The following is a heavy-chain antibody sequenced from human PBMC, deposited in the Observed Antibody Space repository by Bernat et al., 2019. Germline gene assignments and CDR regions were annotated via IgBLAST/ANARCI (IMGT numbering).Heavy chain of an antibody. J-gene: IGHJ4*01. CDR3: ARDDSPQTVNSFGFDL. CDR1: GGTFSSYA. Sequence: QVQLVQSGAEVKKPGASVKVSCKASGGTFSSYAISWVRQAPGQGLEWMGVIIPICGTANYAQKLQGRVTITADKSTSTDYMKLSSLRAEDTAVYYCARDDSPQTVNSFGFDLWGQGTLVNVFS. CDR2: IIPICGTA. D-gene: IGHD3-22*01. V-gene: IGHV1-69*06.